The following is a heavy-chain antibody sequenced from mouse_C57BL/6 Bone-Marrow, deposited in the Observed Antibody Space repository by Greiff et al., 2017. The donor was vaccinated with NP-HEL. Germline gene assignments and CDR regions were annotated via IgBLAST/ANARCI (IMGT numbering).Heavy chain of an antibody. CDR1: GFTFSSYA. V-gene: IGHV5-4*01. J-gene: IGHJ1*03. CDR3: AIDQAYYSNYVGYWYFDV. D-gene: IGHD2-5*01. CDR2: ISDGGSYT. Sequence: EVKLVESGGGLVKPGGSLKLSCAASGFTFSSYAMSWVRQTPEKRLEWVATISDGGSYTYYPDNVKGRFTISRDNAKNNLYLQMSHLKSEDTAMYYCAIDQAYYSNYVGYWYFDVWGTGTTVTVSS.